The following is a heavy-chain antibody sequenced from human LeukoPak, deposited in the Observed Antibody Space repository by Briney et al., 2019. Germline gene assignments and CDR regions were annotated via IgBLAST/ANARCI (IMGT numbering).Heavy chain of an antibody. Sequence: GGSLRLSCAASGFTFSSYWMSWVRQAPGKGLEWVANIKQDGSEKYYVDSVKGRFTISRDNAKNSLYLQMNSLRAEDTAVYYCARDSGAVSGHYYGMDVWGQGTTVTVSS. V-gene: IGHV3-7*01. CDR3: ARDSGAVSGHYYGMDV. CDR1: GFTFSSYW. D-gene: IGHD3-10*01. CDR2: IKQDGSEK. J-gene: IGHJ6*02.